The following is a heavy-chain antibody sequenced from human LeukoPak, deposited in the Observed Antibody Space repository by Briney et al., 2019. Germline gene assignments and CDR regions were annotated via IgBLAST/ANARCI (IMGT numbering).Heavy chain of an antibody. Sequence: SETLSLNCGVSGVSVSDYSWTWIRQTPGKGLEWIGEISNTGSTHYNPSLKSRLNISVETTKHHFSLKLSSVTAADTAVYYCARRGYSSGWYSPNWFDPWGQGTLVTVSS. CDR2: ISNTGST. CDR1: GVSVSDYS. D-gene: IGHD6-19*01. CDR3: ARRGYSSGWYSPNWFDP. V-gene: IGHV4-34*01. J-gene: IGHJ5*02.